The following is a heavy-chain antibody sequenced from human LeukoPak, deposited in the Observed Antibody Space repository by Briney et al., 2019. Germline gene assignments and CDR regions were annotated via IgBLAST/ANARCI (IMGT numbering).Heavy chain of an antibody. J-gene: IGHJ6*02. CDR3: ARDHDSSGYYYHYGMDV. Sequence: GGSLRLSCAASGFTFSSYSMNWVRQAPGKGLEWVSYISSSSSTIYYADSVKGRFTISRDNAKNSLYLQMNSLRAEDTAVYYCARDHDSSGYYYHYGMDVWGQGTTVTVSS. CDR1: GFTFSSYS. CDR2: ISSSSSTI. V-gene: IGHV3-48*01. D-gene: IGHD3-22*01.